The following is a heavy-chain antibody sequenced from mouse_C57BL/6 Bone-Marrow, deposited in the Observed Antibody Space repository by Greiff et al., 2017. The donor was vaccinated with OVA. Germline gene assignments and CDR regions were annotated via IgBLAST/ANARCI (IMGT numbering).Heavy chain of an antibody. Sequence: EVKLVESGGGLVKPGGSLKLSCAASGFTFSSYAMSWVRQTPEKRLEWVATISDGGSYTYYPDNVKGRFTISRDNAKNNLYLQMSHLKSEDTAMYYCARDPDGYYSAWFAYWGQGTLVTVSA. CDR1: GFTFSSYA. CDR2: ISDGGSYT. D-gene: IGHD2-3*01. V-gene: IGHV5-4*01. CDR3: ARDPDGYYSAWFAY. J-gene: IGHJ3*01.